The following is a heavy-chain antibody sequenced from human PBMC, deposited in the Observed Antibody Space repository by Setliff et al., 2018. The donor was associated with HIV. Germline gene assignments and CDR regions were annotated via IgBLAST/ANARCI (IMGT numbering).Heavy chain of an antibody. J-gene: IGHJ5*02. CDR3: ARVARVHPFDP. CDR2: IYYTGIP. V-gene: IGHV4-59*11. Sequence: PSETLSLTCSVFGGSMNSHYWSWIRQPPGKGLGWIGLIYYTGIPTYNTSLKSRVTMSVDRSKNQFSLRLTSVTAADTAMYYCARVARVHPFDPWGQGTLVTVSS. CDR1: GGSMNSHY.